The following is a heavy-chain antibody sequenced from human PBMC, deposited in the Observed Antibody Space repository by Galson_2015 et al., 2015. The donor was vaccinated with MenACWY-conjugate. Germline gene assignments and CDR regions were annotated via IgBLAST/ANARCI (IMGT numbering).Heavy chain of an antibody. D-gene: IGHD6-19*01. CDR2: IKQGGGEK. J-gene: IGHJ4*02. CDR3: ATTGGRAVAGTD. CDR1: GFTFSDFW. V-gene: IGHV3-7*03. Sequence: SLRLSCAASGFTFSDFWTTWVRQAPGKGLEWVANIKQGGGEKYYVDSVKGRFTISRGNAQKSLYLQMNSLRAEDTAVYYCATTGGRAVAGTDWGQGTLVTVSS.